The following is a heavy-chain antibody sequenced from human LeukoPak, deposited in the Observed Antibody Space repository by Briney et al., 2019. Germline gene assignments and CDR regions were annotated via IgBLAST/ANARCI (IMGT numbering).Heavy chain of an antibody. J-gene: IGHJ5*02. CDR1: GGSISSYY. CDR3: ARDSYYYDSSGYYKGWFDH. V-gene: IGHV4-59*01. CDR2: IYYSGST. D-gene: IGHD3-22*01. Sequence: SETLSLTCTVSGGSISSYYWSWIRQPPGKGLEWIGYIYYSGSTNYNPSLKSRVTISVDTSKNQFSLKLSSVTAADTAVYYCARDSYYYDSSGYYKGWFDHWGQGTLVTVSS.